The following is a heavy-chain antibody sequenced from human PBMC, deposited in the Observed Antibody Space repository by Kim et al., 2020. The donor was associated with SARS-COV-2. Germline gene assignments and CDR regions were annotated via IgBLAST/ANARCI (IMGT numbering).Heavy chain of an antibody. CDR3: AREEYNGAFDP. J-gene: IGHJ5*02. Sequence: TNYAQKFQGRVTMPRDPSTSTAYLGLSRLRSDDPAVYYCAREEYNGAFDPWGQGTLVTVSS. V-gene: IGHV1-2*02. D-gene: IGHD1-1*01. CDR2: T.